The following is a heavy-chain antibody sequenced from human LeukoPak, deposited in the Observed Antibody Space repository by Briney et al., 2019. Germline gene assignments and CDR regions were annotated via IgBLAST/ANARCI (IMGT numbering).Heavy chain of an antibody. D-gene: IGHD2-8*01. V-gene: IGHV3-7*01. CDR2: IKEDSSDQ. CDR1: GFTFNTYW. Sequence: GGSLRLSCATSGFTFNTYWMTWVRQAPGKGLEWLINIKEDSSDQSPVDSVKGRFTISRDNANNLLYLQMNSLRPEDTGVYYCARDVPNGFFDYWGQGTLVTVSS. CDR3: ARDVPNGFFDY. J-gene: IGHJ4*02.